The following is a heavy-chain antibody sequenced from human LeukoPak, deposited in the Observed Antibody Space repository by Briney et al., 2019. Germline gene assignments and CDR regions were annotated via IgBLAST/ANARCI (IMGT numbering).Heavy chain of an antibody. CDR2: IIPIFGTA. CDR1: GGTFSSYA. CDR3: ARDRDLEMATI. J-gene: IGHJ4*02. Sequence: SVKVSCKASGGTFSSYAISWVRQAPRQGLEWMGRIIPIFGTANYAQKFQGRVTITTDESTSTAYMELSSLRSEDTAVYYCARDRDLEMATIWGQGTLVTVSS. D-gene: IGHD5-24*01. V-gene: IGHV1-69*05.